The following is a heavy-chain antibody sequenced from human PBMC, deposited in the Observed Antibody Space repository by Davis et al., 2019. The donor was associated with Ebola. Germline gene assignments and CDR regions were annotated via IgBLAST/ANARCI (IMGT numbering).Heavy chain of an antibody. CDR3: ARPTRYGARYGMDV. CDR2: IIPIFGTA. Sequence: AASVKVSCKASGGTFSKYAISWVRQAPGQGLEWMGGIIPIFGTANYAQKFQGRVTITADKSTSTAYMELSSLRSEDTAVYYCARPTRYGARYGMDVWGQGTTVTVSS. D-gene: IGHD4-17*01. CDR1: GGTFSKYA. V-gene: IGHV1-69*06. J-gene: IGHJ6*02.